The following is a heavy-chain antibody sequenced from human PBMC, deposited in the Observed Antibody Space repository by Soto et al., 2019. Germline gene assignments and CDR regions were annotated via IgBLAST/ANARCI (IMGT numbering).Heavy chain of an antibody. J-gene: IGHJ5*02. CDR2: INAGNGNT. Sequence: ASVKVSCKASGYTFTSYAMHWARQAPGQRLEWMGWINAGNGNTKYSQKFQGRVTITRDTSASTAYMELSSLRSEDTAVYYCARDRDYYGSGSGIWFFPWGQGTLVTVPQ. CDR3: ARDRDYYGSGSGIWFFP. CDR1: GYTFTSYA. V-gene: IGHV1-3*01. D-gene: IGHD3-10*01.